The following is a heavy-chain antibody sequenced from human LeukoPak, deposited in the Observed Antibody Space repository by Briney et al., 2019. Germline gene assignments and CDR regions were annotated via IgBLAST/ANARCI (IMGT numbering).Heavy chain of an antibody. V-gene: IGHV4-59*01. CDR2: IYYSGSN. Sequence: SETLSLTCTVSGGSISSYYWSWIRRPPGRGLEWIGYIYYSGSNNYNPSLKSRLNISVDTSKNQFSLNLSSVTAADTAVYYCARGGAIAATIYSYWGQGTLVTVSS. J-gene: IGHJ4*02. CDR1: GGSISSYY. CDR3: ARGGAIAATIYSY. D-gene: IGHD5-12*01.